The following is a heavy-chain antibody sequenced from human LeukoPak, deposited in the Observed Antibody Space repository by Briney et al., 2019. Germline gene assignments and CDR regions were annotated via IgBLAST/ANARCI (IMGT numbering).Heavy chain of an antibody. CDR1: GGSISSGDYY. D-gene: IGHD6-13*01. V-gene: IGHV4-30-4*01. CDR3: ARTSSSWYPRFDY. J-gene: IGHJ4*02. Sequence: SETLSLTCTVSGGSISSGDYYWSWIRQPPGKGLEWIGYIYYSGSTYYNPSLKSRVTISVDTSKNQFSLKLSSVTAADTAVYYCARTSSSWYPRFDYWGQRTLVTVSS. CDR2: IYYSGST.